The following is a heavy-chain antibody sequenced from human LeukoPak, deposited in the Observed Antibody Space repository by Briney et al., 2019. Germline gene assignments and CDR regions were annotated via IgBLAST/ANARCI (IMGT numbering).Heavy chain of an antibody. D-gene: IGHD3-22*01. CDR1: GGSLSSYY. CDR2: IYYSGST. J-gene: IGHJ1*01. CDR3: ARYDSSGWEYFQH. V-gene: IGHV4-59*01. Sequence: SETLSLTCTVSGGSLSSYYWSWIRQPPGKGLEWIGYIYYSGSTNYNPSLKSRVTISVDTSKNQFSLKLSSVTAADTAVYYCARYDSSGWEYFQHWGQGTLVTVSS.